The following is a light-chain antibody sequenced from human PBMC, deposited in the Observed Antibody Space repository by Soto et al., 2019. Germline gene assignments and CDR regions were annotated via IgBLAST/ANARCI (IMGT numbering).Light chain of an antibody. J-gene: IGKJ1*01. CDR1: QSISSF. CDR2: DAS. Sequence: IVLKQSPATRSLSPLDIATLSFMASQSISSFLAWYQQKPGQAPRLLIYDASNRATGIPARFSGSGSGTEFTLTISSLQSEDFAVYYCQQYNNWPRTFGQGTKVDIK. CDR3: QQYNNWPRT. V-gene: IGKV3-11*01.